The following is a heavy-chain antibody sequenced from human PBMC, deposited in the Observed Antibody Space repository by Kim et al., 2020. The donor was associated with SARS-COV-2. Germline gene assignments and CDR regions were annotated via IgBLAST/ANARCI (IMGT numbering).Heavy chain of an antibody. CDR1: GYTFTSYA. Sequence: ASVKVSCKASGYTFTSYAMNWVRQAPGQGLEWMGWINNNTGNPTYAQGFTGRFVFSLDTSVSTANLQISSLKAEDTAVYYCARDIGTITIFGVVIIPPSDMDVWGQGTTVTVSS. CDR3: ARDIGTITIFGVVIIPPSDMDV. J-gene: IGHJ6*02. CDR2: INNNTGNP. D-gene: IGHD3-3*01. V-gene: IGHV7-4-1*02.